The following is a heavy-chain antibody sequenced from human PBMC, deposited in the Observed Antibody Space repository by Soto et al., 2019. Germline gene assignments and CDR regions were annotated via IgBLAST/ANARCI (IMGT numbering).Heavy chain of an antibody. CDR2: IYYSWST. V-gene: IGHV4-39*01. J-gene: IGHJ5*02. CDR3: ARRNAHLAYCGGDCWELDP. Sequence: SETLSLTCTVSGGSISSSSYYWGWIRHPPGKGLEWIGSIYYSWSTYYNPSLKSRVTISVDTSKNQFSLKLSSVTAADTAVYYCARRNAHLAYCGGDCWELDPWGQGTLVTVSS. CDR1: GGSISSSSYY. D-gene: IGHD2-21*02.